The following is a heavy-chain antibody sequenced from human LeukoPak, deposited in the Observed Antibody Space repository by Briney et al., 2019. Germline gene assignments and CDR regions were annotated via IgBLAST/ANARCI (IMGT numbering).Heavy chain of an antibody. CDR2: IYSGGST. D-gene: IGHD2-21*01. Sequence: GGSLRLSCAASGFTVSSNYMSWVRQAPGKGLEWVSVIYSGGSTYYADSVKGRFTISRDNSKNTLYLQMNSLRAEDTAVYYCARALFNRRAFDIWVQGPIVTVSS. CDR3: ARALFNRRAFDI. CDR1: GFTVSSNY. V-gene: IGHV3-66*01. J-gene: IGHJ3*02.